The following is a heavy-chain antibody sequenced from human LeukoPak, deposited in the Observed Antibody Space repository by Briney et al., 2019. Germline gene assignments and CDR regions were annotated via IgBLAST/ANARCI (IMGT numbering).Heavy chain of an antibody. CDR1: GGTFSSYA. J-gene: IGHJ3*02. CDR2: IIPIFGTA. D-gene: IGHD6-19*01. V-gene: IGHV1-69*13. CDR3: ARVKQWLVPSDAFDI. Sequence: SVKVSCKAFGGTFSSYAISWVRQAPGQGLEWMGGIIPIFGTANYAQKFQGRVTITADESTSTAYMELSSLRSEDTAVYYCARVKQWLVPSDAFDIWGQGTMVTVSS.